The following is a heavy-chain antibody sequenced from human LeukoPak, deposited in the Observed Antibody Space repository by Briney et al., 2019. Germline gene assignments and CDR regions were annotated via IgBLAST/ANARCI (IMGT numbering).Heavy chain of an antibody. V-gene: IGHV3-21*01. Sequence: GGSLRLSCAASGFTFSSYSMNWVRQAPGKGLEWVSSISSSSSYIYYADSVKGRFTISRDNAKSSLYLQMNSLRAEDTAVYYCARGFGGSSVRTFDYWGQGTLVTVSS. J-gene: IGHJ4*02. CDR1: GFTFSSYS. CDR3: ARGFGGSSVRTFDY. CDR2: ISSSSSYI. D-gene: IGHD2-15*01.